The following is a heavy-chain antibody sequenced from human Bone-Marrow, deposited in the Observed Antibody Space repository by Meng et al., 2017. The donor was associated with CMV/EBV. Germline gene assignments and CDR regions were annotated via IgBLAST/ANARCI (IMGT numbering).Heavy chain of an antibody. Sequence: GGSLRLSCAASGFTFSDYYMSWIRQAPGKGLEWVSYISSSGSTIYYADSVKGRFTISRDNAKNSLYLQMNSLRAEDTAVYYCAREEYRRTNDYRGYYYYGMDVWGQGTTVTVSS. CDR3: AREEYRRTNDYRGYYYYGMDV. D-gene: IGHD3-16*01. V-gene: IGHV3-11*04. J-gene: IGHJ6*02. CDR2: ISSSGSTI. CDR1: GFTFSDYY.